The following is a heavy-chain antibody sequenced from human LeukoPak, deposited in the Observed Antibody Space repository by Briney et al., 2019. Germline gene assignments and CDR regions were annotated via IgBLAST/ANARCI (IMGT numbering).Heavy chain of an antibody. CDR3: ARDGSGYTFDY. CDR1: GGTFSSYA. Sequence: GSSVKVSCKASGGTFSSYAISWVRQAPGQGLEWMGGIIPIFGTANYAQKFQGRVTITADESTSTAYMELRSLRSDDTAVYYCARDGSGYTFDYWGQGTLVTVSS. J-gene: IGHJ4*02. V-gene: IGHV1-69*01. D-gene: IGHD5-12*01. CDR2: IIPIFGTA.